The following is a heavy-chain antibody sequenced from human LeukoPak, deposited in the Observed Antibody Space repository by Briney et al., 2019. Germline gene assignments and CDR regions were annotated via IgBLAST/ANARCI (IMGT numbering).Heavy chain of an antibody. CDR1: EVTFSNNW. V-gene: IGHV3-7*01. CDR3: ARIDDTNNYIDY. CDR2: INQGANLL. J-gene: IGHJ4*02. D-gene: IGHD2-8*01. Sequence: PGGSLRLSCTASEVTFSNNWMSWVRQAPGKGLEWVANINQGANLLHYVDSVKGRFTVSRDNAKNSLYLQLNSLRVEDTAVYYCARIDDTNNYIDYWGQGTPVTVSS.